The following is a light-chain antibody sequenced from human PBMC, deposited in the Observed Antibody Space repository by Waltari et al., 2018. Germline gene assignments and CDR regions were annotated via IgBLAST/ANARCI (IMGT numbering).Light chain of an antibody. CDR3: QQCYSTPWT. Sequence: DIVITQSPDSLAGSLGERATINCKSSQSVLYSSNNKNYLAWYQQKPGQPPKLLIYWASTRESGVPDRFSGSGSGTDFTLTISSLQAEDVAVYYCQQCYSTPWTFGQGTKVEIK. J-gene: IGKJ1*01. CDR1: QSVLYSSNNKNY. CDR2: WAS. V-gene: IGKV4-1*01.